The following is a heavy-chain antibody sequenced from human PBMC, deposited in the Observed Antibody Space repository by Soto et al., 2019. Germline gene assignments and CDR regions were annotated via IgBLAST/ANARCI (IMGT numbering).Heavy chain of an antibody. CDR1: GGPIKTGDYY. CDR2: VFYSGAT. J-gene: IGHJ4*02. D-gene: IGHD3-10*01. V-gene: IGHV4-30-4*01. CDR3: ARAGFSYGHLLF. Sequence: SETLSLTCNVSGGPIKTGDYYWNWIRHPPGKGLEWIGYVFYSGATNYSPSLKSRAAISMDTSKNQFSLSLTSVTAADTAVYYCARAGFSYGHLLFWGQGIRVTVSS.